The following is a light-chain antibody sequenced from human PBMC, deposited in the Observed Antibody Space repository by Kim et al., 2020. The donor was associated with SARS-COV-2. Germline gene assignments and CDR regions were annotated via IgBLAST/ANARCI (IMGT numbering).Light chain of an antibody. J-gene: IGLJ3*02. CDR2: DIS. CDR1: SSDVDGYNF. CDR3: ASYTVNNIVEV. Sequence: QSALTQPASVSGSPGQSITISCTGISSDVDGYNFVSWYQQRPGKVPKLIIYDISNRPSGVSNRFSGSKSGNTASLTISGLQAEDEADYYCASYTVNNIVEVLGGGTQLTVL. V-gene: IGLV2-14*03.